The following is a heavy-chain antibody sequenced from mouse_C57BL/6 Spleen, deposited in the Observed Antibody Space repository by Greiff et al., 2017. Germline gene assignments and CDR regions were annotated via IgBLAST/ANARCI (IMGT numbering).Heavy chain of an antibody. CDR1: GYTFTSYW. J-gene: IGHJ1*03. CDR3: ARGIYYYGSSDWYFDV. Sequence: QVQLQQPGTELVKPGASVQLSCKASGYTFTSYWMHWVKQRPGQGLEWIGNINPSNGGTNYNEKFKSKATLTVDKSSSTAYMQLSSLTSEDSAVYYCARGIYYYGSSDWYFDVWGTGTTVTVSS. CDR2: INPSNGGT. D-gene: IGHD1-1*01. V-gene: IGHV1-53*01.